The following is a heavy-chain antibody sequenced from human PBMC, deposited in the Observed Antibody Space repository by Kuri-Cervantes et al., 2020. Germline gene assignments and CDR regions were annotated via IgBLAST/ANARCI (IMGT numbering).Heavy chain of an antibody. CDR3: VKVFDY. Sequence: ETLSLTCAASGLTFSSYAMSWVRQAPGKGLEWVSVISDSGGSTYYADSVKGRFTISRDNSKNTLFLQMNSLRVEDTAVYYCVKVFDYWGQGSLVTVSS. V-gene: IGHV3-23*01. CDR2: ISDSGGST. CDR1: GLTFSSYA. J-gene: IGHJ4*02.